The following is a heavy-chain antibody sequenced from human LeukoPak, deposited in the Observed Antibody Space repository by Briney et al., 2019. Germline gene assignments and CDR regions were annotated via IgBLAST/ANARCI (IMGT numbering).Heavy chain of an antibody. V-gene: IGHV3-33*04. CDR3: ARIGSGSYYPDY. CDR2: IRYDGSNK. J-gene: IGHJ4*02. CDR1: GFTFSSFG. D-gene: IGHD3-10*01. Sequence: GRSLRLSCTASGFTFSSFGMHWVRQAPGKGLEWVAVIRYDGSNKYYADSVKGRFTISRDNSKNTLYLQMNSPRADDTAVYYCARIGSGSYYPDYWGQGTLVTVSS.